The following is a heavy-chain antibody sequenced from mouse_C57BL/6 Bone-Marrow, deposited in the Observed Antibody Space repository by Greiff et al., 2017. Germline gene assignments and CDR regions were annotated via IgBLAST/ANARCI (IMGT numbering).Heavy chain of an antibody. CDR3: ARGDGSSYWYFDV. D-gene: IGHD1-1*01. CDR2: IYPRDGST. Sequence: VKLVESGPELVKPGASVKLSCKASGYTFTSYDINWVKQRPGQGLEWIGWIYPRDGSTKYNEKFKGKATLTVDTSSSTAYMELHSLTSEDSAVYFCARGDGSSYWYFDVWGTGTTVTVSS. V-gene: IGHV1-85*01. J-gene: IGHJ1*03. CDR1: GYTFTSYD.